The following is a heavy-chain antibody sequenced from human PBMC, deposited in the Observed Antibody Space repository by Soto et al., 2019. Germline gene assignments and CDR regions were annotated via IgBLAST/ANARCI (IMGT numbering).Heavy chain of an antibody. CDR3: ARLRIATNNYKWSDP. V-gene: IGHV4-31*03. CDR1: GAALNSGNYY. CDR2: IYFTGAV. D-gene: IGHD2-21*01. J-gene: IGHJ5*02. Sequence: KTSETLSLTCSVSGAALNSGNYYWSWIRQVPGKGLEWIGHIYFTGAVDYNPSLRDRITISQDTSERQFSLNLRLVTAADTAVYYCARLRIATNNYKWSDPWGQGTLVTVSS.